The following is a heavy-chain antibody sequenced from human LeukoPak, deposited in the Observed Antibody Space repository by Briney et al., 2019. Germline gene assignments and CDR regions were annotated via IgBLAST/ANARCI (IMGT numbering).Heavy chain of an antibody. CDR2: ISGSGGRT. V-gene: IGHV3-23*01. J-gene: IGHJ4*02. CDR3: AKDALGVHSSGWYYFDY. Sequence: PGGSLRLSCAASGFTFSSYAMSWVRQAPGKGLEWVSAISGSGGRTYHADSVKGRFTISRDDSKNTLYLQMNSLRAEDTAVYYCAKDALGVHSSGWYYFDYWGQGTLVTVSS. CDR1: GFTFSSYA. D-gene: IGHD6-19*01.